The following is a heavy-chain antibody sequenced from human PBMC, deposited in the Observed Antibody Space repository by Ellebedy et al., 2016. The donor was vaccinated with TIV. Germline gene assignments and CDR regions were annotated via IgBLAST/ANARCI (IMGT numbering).Heavy chain of an antibody. V-gene: IGHV5-10-1*01. D-gene: IGHD3-10*01. Sequence: GGSLRLSXKGSGYSFTSYWISRVRQMPGKGLEWMGRIDPSDSYTNYSPSFQGHVTISADKSISTAYLQWSSLKASDIAMYYCARRPGGSYYYGMDVWGQGTTVTVSS. CDR3: ARRPGGSYYYGMDV. CDR1: GYSFTSYW. CDR2: IDPSDSYT. J-gene: IGHJ6*02.